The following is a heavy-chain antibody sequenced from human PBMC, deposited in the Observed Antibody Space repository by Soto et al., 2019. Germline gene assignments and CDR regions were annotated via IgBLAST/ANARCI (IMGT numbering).Heavy chain of an antibody. CDR1: GYTFTGYY. V-gene: IGHV1-2*02. D-gene: IGHD3-22*01. CDR3: ASYDSSGYYAYYYYGMDV. Sequence: ASVKVSCKAFGYTFTGYYMHWVRQAPGQGLEWMGWINPNSGGTNYAQKFQGRVTMTRDTSISTAHMELSRLRSDDTAVYYCASYDSSGYYAYYYYGMDVWGQGTTVTVSS. CDR2: INPNSGGT. J-gene: IGHJ6*02.